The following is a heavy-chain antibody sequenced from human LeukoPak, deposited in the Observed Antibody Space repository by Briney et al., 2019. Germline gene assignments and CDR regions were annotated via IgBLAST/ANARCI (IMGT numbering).Heavy chain of an antibody. CDR2: IYHSGST. J-gene: IGHJ5*02. CDR3: ARDRYYYDSSGQWYWFDP. Sequence: PSETLSLTCTVSGYSISSGYYWGWIRQPPGKGLEWIGSIYHSGSTYYNPSLKSRVTMSVDTSKNQFSLKLSSVTAADTAVYYCARDRYYYDSSGQWYWFDPWGQGTLVTVSS. V-gene: IGHV4-38-2*02. D-gene: IGHD3-22*01. CDR1: GYSISSGYY.